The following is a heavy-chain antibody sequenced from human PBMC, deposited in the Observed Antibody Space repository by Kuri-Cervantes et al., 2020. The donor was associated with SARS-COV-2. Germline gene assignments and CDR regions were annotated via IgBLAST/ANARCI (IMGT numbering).Heavy chain of an antibody. V-gene: IGHV1-18*01. J-gene: IGHJ3*02. CDR1: GYTFTSYG. D-gene: IGHD1-26*01. CDR2: ISAYNGNT. Sequence: ASVKVSCKASGYTFTSYGISWVRQAPGQGLEWMGWISAYNGNTNYAQKLQGRVTMTTDTSTSTAYMELRSLRSDDTAVYYCARDFIFVIVGATYDAFDIWGQGTMVTVSS. CDR3: ARDFIFVIVGATYDAFDI.